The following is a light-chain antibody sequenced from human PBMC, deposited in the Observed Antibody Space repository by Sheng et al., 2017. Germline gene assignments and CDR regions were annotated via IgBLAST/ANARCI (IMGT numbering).Light chain of an antibody. J-gene: IGKJ2*01. CDR2: KAT. Sequence: DMQMTQSPSTLAASVGDRVTITCRASQNIDKWLAWYQQKPGKAPKLLIYKATTLQSGVPSRFSGSGSGTEFTLTISTLQPDDFATYYCQQYSDYPYTFGQGTKLEIK. V-gene: IGKV1-5*03. CDR1: QNIDKW. CDR3: QQYSDYPYT.